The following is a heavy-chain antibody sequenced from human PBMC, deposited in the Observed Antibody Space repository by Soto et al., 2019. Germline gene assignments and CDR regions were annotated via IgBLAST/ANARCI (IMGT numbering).Heavy chain of an antibody. CDR1: GYSFTSYW. J-gene: IGHJ5*02. Sequence: PGESLKISCKGSGYSFTSYWIGWVRQMPGKGLEWMGRIDPSDSYTNYSPSFQGHVTISADKSISTAYLQWSSLKASDTAMYYCARHGIAAAFGFDPWGQGTLVTSPQ. D-gene: IGHD6-13*01. CDR2: IDPSDSYT. V-gene: IGHV5-10-1*01. CDR3: ARHGIAAAFGFDP.